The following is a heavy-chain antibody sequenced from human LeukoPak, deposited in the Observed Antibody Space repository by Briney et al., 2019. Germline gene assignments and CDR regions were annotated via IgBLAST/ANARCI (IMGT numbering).Heavy chain of an antibody. D-gene: IGHD3-22*01. V-gene: IGHV4-30-4*01. CDR3: ARDSSGYSVFDY. CDR1: GGSISSGDNY. CDR2: IYYSGST. Sequence: PSETLSLTCTVSGGSISSGDNYWSWIRQPPGKGLEWIGYIYYSGSTYYNPSLKSRVTISVDTSKNQFSLKLSSVTAADTAVYYCARDSSGYSVFDYWGQGTLVTVSS. J-gene: IGHJ4*02.